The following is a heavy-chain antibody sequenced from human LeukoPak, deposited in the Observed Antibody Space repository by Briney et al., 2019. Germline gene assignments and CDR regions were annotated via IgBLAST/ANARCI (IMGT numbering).Heavy chain of an antibody. D-gene: IGHD6-19*01. CDR2: ISAYNGNT. J-gene: IGHJ6*02. V-gene: IGHV1-18*01. CDR3: ARVGGRSGWYNYYGMDV. Sequence: ASVKVSCKASGYTFTSYGISWVRQAPGQGLEWMGWISAYNGNTNYAQKLQGRVTMTTDTSTSTAYMELRSLRSDDTAVYYCARVGGRSGWYNYYGMDVWGQGTTVTVSS. CDR1: GYTFTSYG.